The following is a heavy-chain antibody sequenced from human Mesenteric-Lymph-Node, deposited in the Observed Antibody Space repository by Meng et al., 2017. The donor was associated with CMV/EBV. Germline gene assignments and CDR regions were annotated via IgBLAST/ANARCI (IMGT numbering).Heavy chain of an antibody. CDR2: ISYDATNI. D-gene: IGHD7-27*01. CDR1: GFTFRTFA. J-gene: IGHJ3*02. Sequence: GESLKISCAASGFTFRTFALHWVRQAPGKGLEWVAIISYDATNIHYADSVKGRFTISRDNSKNTLYLQMNSLRADDTAVYYCAKDFPMSVLTGIFVDAFDIWGQGTMVTVSS. CDR3: AKDFPMSVLTGIFVDAFDI. V-gene: IGHV3-30*04.